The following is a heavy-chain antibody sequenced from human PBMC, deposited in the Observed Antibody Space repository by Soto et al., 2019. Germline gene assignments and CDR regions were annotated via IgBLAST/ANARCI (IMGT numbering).Heavy chain of an antibody. CDR2: IYPGDSDT. V-gene: IGHV5-51*03. CDR1: GYSFTSYW. Sequence: EVQLVQSGAEVKKPGESLKISCKGSGYSFTSYWIGWVRQMPGKGLEWMGIIYPGDSDTRYSPSFQGQVTISADKSISTAYLQWSSLKASETAMYYCARGWLRGYCSSTSCYLDYWGQGTLVTVSS. J-gene: IGHJ4*02. D-gene: IGHD2-2*01. CDR3: ARGWLRGYCSSTSCYLDY.